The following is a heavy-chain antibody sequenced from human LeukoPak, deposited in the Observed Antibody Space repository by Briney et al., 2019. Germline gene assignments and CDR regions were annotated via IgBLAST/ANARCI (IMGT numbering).Heavy chain of an antibody. CDR3: ARGRTTVWFDP. CDR1: GFTFNTYD. CDR2: IYYSGST. Sequence: GSLRLSCAASGFTFNTYDMSWIRQPPGKGLEWIGYIYYSGSTNYNPSLKSRVTISVDTSKNQFSLKLSSVTAADTAVYYCARGRTTVWFDPWGQGTLVTVSS. D-gene: IGHD4-11*01. J-gene: IGHJ5*02. V-gene: IGHV4-59*01.